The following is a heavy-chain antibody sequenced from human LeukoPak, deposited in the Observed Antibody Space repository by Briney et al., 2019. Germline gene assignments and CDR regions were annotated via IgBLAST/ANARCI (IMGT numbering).Heavy chain of an antibody. CDR2: INHSGST. V-gene: IGHV4-34*01. D-gene: IGHD6-13*01. CDR1: GGSTSSSY. Sequence: PSETLSLTCTVSGGSTSSSYWSWIRQPPGKGLEWIGEINHSGSTNYNPSLKSRVTISVDTSKNQFSLKLSSVTAADTAVYYCATGIAAAGRGYWGQGTLVTVSS. J-gene: IGHJ4*02. CDR3: ATGIAAAGRGY.